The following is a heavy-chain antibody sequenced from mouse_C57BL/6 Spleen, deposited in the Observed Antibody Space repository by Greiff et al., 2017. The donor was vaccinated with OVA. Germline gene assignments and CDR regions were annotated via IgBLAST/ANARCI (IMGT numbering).Heavy chain of an antibody. Sequence: QVQLQQPGAELVMPGASVKLSCKASGYTFTSYWMHWVKQRPGQGLEWIGEIDPSDSYTNYNQQFKGKSTLPVDKSSSTAYMQLSSLTSEDSAVYYGARREDSSGYVAMDYWGQGTSVTVSS. CDR2: IDPSDSYT. V-gene: IGHV1-69*01. CDR3: ARREDSSGYVAMDY. J-gene: IGHJ4*01. D-gene: IGHD3-2*01. CDR1: GYTFTSYW.